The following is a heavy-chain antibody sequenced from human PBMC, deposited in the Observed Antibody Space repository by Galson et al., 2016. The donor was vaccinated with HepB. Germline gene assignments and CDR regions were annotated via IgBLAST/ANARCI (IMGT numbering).Heavy chain of an antibody. CDR1: GLRFSNYA. V-gene: IGHV3-23*01. Sequence: SLRLSCAAXGLRFSNYAMSWVRQAPGKGLEWVSGISGGGGSTYYADSVKGWLTISRDNPKNMVYLQIHSLRVEDTAVYFCAKDRYCGGGACSWSYFDLWGPGIQVVVSS. CDR2: ISGGGGST. CDR3: AKDRYCGGGACSWSYFDL. J-gene: IGHJ4*02. D-gene: IGHD2-15*01.